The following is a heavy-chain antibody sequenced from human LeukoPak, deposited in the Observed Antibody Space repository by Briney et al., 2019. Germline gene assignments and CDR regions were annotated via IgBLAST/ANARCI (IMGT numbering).Heavy chain of an antibody. CDR3: ARGQKGYGSGRPDYYYYYYMDV. Sequence: ASVKVSCKASGYTFTSYDINWVRQATGQGLEWMGWMNPNSGNTGYAQKFQGRVTMTRNTSISTAYMELGSLRSEDTAVYYCARGQKGYGSGRPDYYYYYYMDVWGKGTTVTVSS. V-gene: IGHV1-8*01. CDR2: MNPNSGNT. CDR1: GYTFTSYD. D-gene: IGHD3-10*01. J-gene: IGHJ6*03.